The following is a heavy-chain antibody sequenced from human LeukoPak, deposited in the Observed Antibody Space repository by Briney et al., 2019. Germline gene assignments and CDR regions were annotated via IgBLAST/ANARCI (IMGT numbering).Heavy chain of an antibody. V-gene: IGHV3-23*01. D-gene: IGHD6-19*01. CDR3: AKDQWLVGSFDY. Sequence: PGGSLRLSCAASGFTFSSYGMSWVRQAPGKGLEWVSAISGSGGSTYYADSVKGRFTISRDNSKNTLYLQMNSLRAEDTAVYYCAKDQWLVGSFDYWGQGTLVTVSS. CDR1: GFTFSSYG. CDR2: ISGSGGST. J-gene: IGHJ4*02.